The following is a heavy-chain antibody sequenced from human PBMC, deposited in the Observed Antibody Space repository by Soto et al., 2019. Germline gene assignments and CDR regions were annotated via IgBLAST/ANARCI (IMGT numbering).Heavy chain of an antibody. V-gene: IGHV3-30-3*01. D-gene: IGHD1-26*01. J-gene: IGHJ5*02. CDR3: ARGPRSLSSGGYNVGS. CDR2: ISYDGNGQ. CDR1: GFPFSIYA. Sequence: GGSLRLSCVASGFPFSIYAMNWVRQAPGKGLEGVALISYDGNGQYYADSVDGRFTVARDNPKNKLYLQMTSLTTDDTAVYYCARGPRSLSSGGYNVGSWGEGALVTVSS.